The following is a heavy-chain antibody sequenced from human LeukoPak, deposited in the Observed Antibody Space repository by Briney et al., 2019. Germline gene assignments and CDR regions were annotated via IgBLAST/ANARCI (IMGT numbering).Heavy chain of an antibody. Sequence: GGSLRLSCAASGFTFSGSAMHWVRQASGKGLEWVGRIRSNANSYATAYAASVKGRFTISRDDSKNTAYLQMNSLKTEDTAVYYCTSNLMVRGVIDYWGQGTLVTVSS. V-gene: IGHV3-73*01. CDR2: IRSNANSYAT. CDR3: TSNLMVRGVIDY. D-gene: IGHD3-10*01. CDR1: GFTFSGSA. J-gene: IGHJ4*02.